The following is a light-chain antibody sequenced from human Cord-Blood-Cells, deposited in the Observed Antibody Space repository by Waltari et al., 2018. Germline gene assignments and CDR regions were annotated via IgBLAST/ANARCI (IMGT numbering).Light chain of an antibody. J-gene: IGLJ3*02. CDR1: SSDVGGYNY. CDR3: SSYTSSSTWV. V-gene: IGLV2-14*03. CDR2: DVS. Sequence: QSALTPPASVSGSPGQSITISCTRTSSDVGGYNYASWYQQHPGKAPKLMIYDVSNRPSGVSNRFSGSKSGNTASLTISGLQAEDEADYYCSSYTSSSTWVFGGGTKLTVL.